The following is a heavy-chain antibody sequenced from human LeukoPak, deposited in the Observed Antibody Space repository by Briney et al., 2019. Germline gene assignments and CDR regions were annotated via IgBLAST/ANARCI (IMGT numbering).Heavy chain of an antibody. D-gene: IGHD6-19*01. CDR1: GYSFTSYW. V-gene: IGHV5-51*01. CDR2: IYPGDSDT. J-gene: IGHJ4*02. CDR3: GSSAVAGFNY. Sequence: GESLKISCKGSGYSFTSYWIGWVRQMPGKGLEWMGIIYPGDSDTRYSPSFQGQVTISADKSISTAYLQWAGLRARDTAMFYGGSSAVAGFNYWGQGTLVPVAS.